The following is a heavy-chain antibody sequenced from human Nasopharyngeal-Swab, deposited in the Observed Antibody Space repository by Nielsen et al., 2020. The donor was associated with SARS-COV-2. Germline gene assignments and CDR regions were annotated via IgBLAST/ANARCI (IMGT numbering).Heavy chain of an antibody. D-gene: IGHD3-9*01. J-gene: IGHJ5*02. CDR3: ATHPPLNYDILTGYYPSGHNWFDP. CDR1: GYTLTELS. V-gene: IGHV1-24*01. CDR2: FDPEDGET. Sequence: GSVKVSCKVSGYTLTELSMHWVRQAPGKGLEWMGGFDPEDGETIYAQKFQGRVTMTEDTSTDTAYMELSSLRSEDTAVYYCATHPPLNYDILTGYYPSGHNWFDPWGQGTLVTLSS.